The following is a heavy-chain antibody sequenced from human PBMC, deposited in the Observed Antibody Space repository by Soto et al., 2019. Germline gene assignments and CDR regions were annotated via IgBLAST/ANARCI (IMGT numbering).Heavy chain of an antibody. CDR1: GASMSSSNYY. CDR3: VTYGGDTGRFGY. Sequence: KPSETLSLTCSVSGASMSSSNYYWGWIRQPPGKGLEWIGSGTTYYNPSLKSRVTISVDTSKSQFSLKLNSVTAADTAVYYCVTYGGDTGRFGYWGQGTLVTVSS. D-gene: IGHD4-17*01. V-gene: IGHV4-39*01. CDR2: SGTT. J-gene: IGHJ4*02.